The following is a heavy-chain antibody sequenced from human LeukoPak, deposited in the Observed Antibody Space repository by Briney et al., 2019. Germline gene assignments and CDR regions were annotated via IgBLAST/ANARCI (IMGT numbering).Heavy chain of an antibody. CDR1: GFTFSNYA. CDR2: ISGGGSKT. Sequence: GGSLRLSCAASGFTFSNYAMSWVRQASGRGLEWVSAISGGGSKTHYADSVKGRFTISRDNSKNTLYLEMNSLRAEDTAVHYCAKQVGYYYDSWSSILDYWGQGTLVTVSS. CDR3: AKQVGYYYDSWSSILDY. V-gene: IGHV3-23*01. D-gene: IGHD3-10*01. J-gene: IGHJ4*02.